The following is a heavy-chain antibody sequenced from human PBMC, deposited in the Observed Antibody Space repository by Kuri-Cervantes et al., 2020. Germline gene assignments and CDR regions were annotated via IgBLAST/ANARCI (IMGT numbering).Heavy chain of an antibody. J-gene: IGHJ4*02. Sequence: GGSLRLSCAASGFTFSSYSMHWIRQAPGKGLEWVAVISYDGSNKYYADSVKGRFTISRDNSKNSLYLQMNSLRAEDTAVYYCARYMVGATGSDYWGQGTLVTVSS. CDR3: ARYMVGATGSDY. CDR2: ISYDGSNK. D-gene: IGHD1-26*01. CDR1: GFTFSSYS. V-gene: IGHV3-30-3*01.